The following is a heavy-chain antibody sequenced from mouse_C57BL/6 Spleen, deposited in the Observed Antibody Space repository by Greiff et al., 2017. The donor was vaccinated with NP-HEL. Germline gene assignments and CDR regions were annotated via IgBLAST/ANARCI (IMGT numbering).Heavy chain of an antibody. D-gene: IGHD1-1*01. V-gene: IGHV1-59*01. CDR3: AREYYGSSYDFDY. CDR1: GYTFTSYW. Sequence: QVQLQQPGAELVRPGTSVKLSCKASGYTFTSYWMHWVKQRPGQGLEWIGVIDPSDSYTNYNQKFKGKATLTVDTSSSTAYMQLSSLTSEDSAVYYCAREYYGSSYDFDYWGQGTTLTVSS. J-gene: IGHJ2*01. CDR2: IDPSDSYT.